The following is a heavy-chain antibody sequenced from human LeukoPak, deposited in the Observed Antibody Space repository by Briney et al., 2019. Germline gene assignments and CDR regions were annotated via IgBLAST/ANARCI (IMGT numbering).Heavy chain of an antibody. D-gene: IGHD1-1*01. CDR3: ARGIHDNIF. Sequence: GGSLRLSCAASGFTISGHWMAWVRQAPGKGLEWVADINTDGSERYYVDSVRGRFTISRDNAKNSVYLQMNSLGVEDAAVYYCARGIHDNIFGGQGTRVTVSS. CDR1: GFTISGHW. CDR2: INTDGSER. J-gene: IGHJ4*02. V-gene: IGHV3-7*01.